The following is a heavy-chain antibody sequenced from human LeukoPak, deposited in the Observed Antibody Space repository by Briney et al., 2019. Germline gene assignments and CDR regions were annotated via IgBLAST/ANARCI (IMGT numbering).Heavy chain of an antibody. Sequence: GGSLRLSCAASGFTFRRHGMHWVRQAPGKGLEWVAVISYDGSNKNYADSVKGRFTISRDNSKNTLYLQMNSLRAEDTAVYYCAKDRGSSWSFDYWGQGTLVTVSS. J-gene: IGHJ4*02. V-gene: IGHV3-30*18. D-gene: IGHD6-13*01. CDR3: AKDRGSSWSFDY. CDR2: ISYDGSNK. CDR1: GFTFRRHG.